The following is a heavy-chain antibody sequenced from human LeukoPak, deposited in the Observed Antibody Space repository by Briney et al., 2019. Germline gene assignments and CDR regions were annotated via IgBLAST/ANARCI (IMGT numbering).Heavy chain of an antibody. V-gene: IGHV4-59*01. J-gene: IGHJ4*02. Sequence: SETLSLTCTVSGGSISTYYWSWIRQPPGQGLEWIGDIYYSGSTNYNPSLKSRVTISVDTSKNQFSLRLNSVTAADTAVYYCARGVSSSWYPIDYWGQGTLVTVSS. CDR2: IYYSGST. D-gene: IGHD6-13*01. CDR3: ARGVSSSWYPIDY. CDR1: GGSISTYY.